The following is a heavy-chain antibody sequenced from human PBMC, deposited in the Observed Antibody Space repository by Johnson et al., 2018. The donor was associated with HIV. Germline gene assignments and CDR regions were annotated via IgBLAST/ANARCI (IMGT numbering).Heavy chain of an antibody. CDR1: GFPFRDSA. J-gene: IGHJ3*02. Sequence: QVQLVESGGGVVQPGTSLTLSCAASGFPFRDSAMHWVRQAPGRGMEWLAVIIFDGVYKHHADSVKGRFTISRDNSKNTLYLQMNSLRAEDTAVYYCAKGFFELDDAFDIWGQGTMVTVSS. V-gene: IGHV3-30-3*01. CDR2: IIFDGVYK. CDR3: AKGFFELDDAFDI. D-gene: IGHD3/OR15-3a*01.